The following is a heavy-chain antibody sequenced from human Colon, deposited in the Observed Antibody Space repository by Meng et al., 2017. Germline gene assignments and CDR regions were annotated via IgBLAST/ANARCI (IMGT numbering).Heavy chain of an antibody. Sequence: GESLKISWKASGYSFTNYDINWVRQAPGQGLEWMGWVNPNSGSTAYAQKFQGRVTITETTSMSTAYMELSSLRSEETAVYYCARGRPTLGWFDPWGQGTLVTVSS. CDR2: VNPNSGST. CDR1: GYSFTNYD. V-gene: IGHV1-8*03. D-gene: IGHD3-16*01. J-gene: IGHJ5*02. CDR3: ARGRPTLGWFDP.